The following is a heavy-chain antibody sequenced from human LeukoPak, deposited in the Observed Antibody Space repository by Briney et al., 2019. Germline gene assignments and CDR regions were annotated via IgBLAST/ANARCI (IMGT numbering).Heavy chain of an antibody. CDR3: ARNAAYNLDY. CDR1: GGSISRFY. D-gene: IGHD1-14*01. J-gene: IGHJ4*02. V-gene: IGHV4-59*12. Sequence: SETLSLTCPVSGGSISRFYWSWIRQPPGKGLEWIGYIYYSGSTKYNPSLKSRVTISVDTSKNQFSLKVTSVTAADTAVYYCARNAAYNLDYWGQGTLVTVSS. CDR2: IYYSGST.